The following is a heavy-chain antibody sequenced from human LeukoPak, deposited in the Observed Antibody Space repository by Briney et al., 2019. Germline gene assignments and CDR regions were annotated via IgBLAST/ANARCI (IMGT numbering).Heavy chain of an antibody. J-gene: IGHJ3*02. Sequence: SQTLSLTCTVSGGSISSGVSYWSWIRQPPGKGLEWIGYIYSSGSAYYNPSLKSRFTISVDTSKNQFSLKLTSVTAADTAVYFCARAYCGRECTAGGAFDIWGQGTMVTVSS. V-gene: IGHV4-30-4*01. CDR3: ARAYCGRECTAGGAFDI. CDR2: IYSSGSA. CDR1: GGSISSGVSY. D-gene: IGHD2-21*01.